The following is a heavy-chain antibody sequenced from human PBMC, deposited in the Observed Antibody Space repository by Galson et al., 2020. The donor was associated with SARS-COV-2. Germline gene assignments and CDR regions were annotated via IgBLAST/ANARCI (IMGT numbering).Heavy chain of an antibody. CDR1: GFTFSSYS. CDR2: ISSSSSTI. J-gene: IGHJ6*02. V-gene: IGHV3-48*02. Sequence: GGSLRLSCAASGFTFSSYSMNWVRQAPGKGLEWVSYISSSSSTIYYAASVKGRFTISRDNAKNSLYLQMNSLRDEDTAVYYCARDGGGVAYYYYGMDVWGQGTTVTVSS. CDR3: ARDGGGVAYYYYGMDV. D-gene: IGHD2-8*02.